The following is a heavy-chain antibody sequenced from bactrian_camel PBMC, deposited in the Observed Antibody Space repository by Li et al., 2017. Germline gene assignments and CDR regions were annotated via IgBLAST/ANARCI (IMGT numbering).Heavy chain of an antibody. D-gene: IGHD6*01. CDR2: INDDGTI. J-gene: IGHJ6*01. CDR3: AAEGGLDSAGVWSPSYHAVPAFGY. CDR1: GFTFEDSD. Sequence: VQLVESGGGSVQAGETLTLTCTASGFTFEDSDMGWYRQAPENECELVAAINDDGTIYYADSVQGRFTISRDGAKNTLYLQMSRLKPEDTAMYYCAAEGGLDSAGVWSPSYHAVPAFGYWGQGTQVTVS. V-gene: IGHV3S55*01.